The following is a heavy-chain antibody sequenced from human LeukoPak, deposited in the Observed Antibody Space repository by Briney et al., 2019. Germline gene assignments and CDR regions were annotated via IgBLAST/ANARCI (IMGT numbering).Heavy chain of an antibody. CDR2: ISAYNGNT. Sequence: ASVKVSCKASGYTFTSYGISWVRQAPGQGLEWMGWISAYNGNTNYAQKLQGRVTMTTDTSTSTAYMELRSLRSDDTAVYYCARGPWIVGAPYYFDYWGQGTLVTVSS. V-gene: IGHV1-18*01. CDR3: ARGPWIVGAPYYFDY. D-gene: IGHD1-26*01. J-gene: IGHJ4*02. CDR1: GYTFTSYG.